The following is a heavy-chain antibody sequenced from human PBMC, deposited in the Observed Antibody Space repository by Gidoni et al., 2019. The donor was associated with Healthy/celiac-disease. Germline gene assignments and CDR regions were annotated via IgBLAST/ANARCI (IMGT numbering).Heavy chain of an antibody. CDR2: ISGSGGST. CDR3: ARRPREVVAATPDWFDP. D-gene: IGHD2-15*01. CDR1: GFTFSSYA. J-gene: IGHJ5*02. Sequence: EVQLLESGGGLVQPGGSLRLSCPASGFTFSSYAMSWVRQAPGKGLEWVSAISGSGGSTYYADSVKGRFTISRDNSKNTLYLQMNSLRAEDTAVYYCARRPREVVAATPDWFDPWGQGTLVTVSS. V-gene: IGHV3-23*01.